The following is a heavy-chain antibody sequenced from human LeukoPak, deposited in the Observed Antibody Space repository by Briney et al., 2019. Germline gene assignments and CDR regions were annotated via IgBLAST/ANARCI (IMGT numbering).Heavy chain of an antibody. J-gene: IGHJ3*02. Sequence: GGSLRLSCAASGFTFSDYYMSWIRQAPGKGLEWVSYISSSGSTIYYADSVKGRFTISRDNAKNSLYLQMNSLRAEDTAVYYCARDLSFYDSSGQRGDAFDIWGQGTMVTVSS. D-gene: IGHD3-22*01. CDR3: ARDLSFYDSSGQRGDAFDI. V-gene: IGHV3-11*01. CDR2: ISSSGSTI. CDR1: GFTFSDYY.